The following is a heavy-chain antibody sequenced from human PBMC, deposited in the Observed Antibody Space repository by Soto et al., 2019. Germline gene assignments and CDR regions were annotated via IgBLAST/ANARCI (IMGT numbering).Heavy chain of an antibody. J-gene: IGHJ6*02. Sequence: ASVKVSCKASGYTFNDYYIYWVRQAPGQGLEWMGWINPNSGGTNYAQKFQGRVTMTRDTSISTAYMELSRLRSDDTAVYYCATGGLYSSSWYYYYYGMDVWGQGTTVTVAS. CDR2: INPNSGGT. V-gene: IGHV1-2*02. D-gene: IGHD6-13*01. CDR3: ATGGLYSSSWYYYYYGMDV. CDR1: GYTFNDYY.